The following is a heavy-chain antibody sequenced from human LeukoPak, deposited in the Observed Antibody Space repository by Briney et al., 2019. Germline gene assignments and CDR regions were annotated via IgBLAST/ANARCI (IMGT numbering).Heavy chain of an antibody. Sequence: PSETLSLTCTVSGGSISSSSYYWGWIRQPPGKGLDWIGSIYYSGSTYYNPSLKSRVTISVGTSKNQFSLKLSSVTAADTAVYYCAREVVVVAATPGYYGMDVWGQGTTVTVSS. CDR3: AREVVVVAATPGYYGMDV. V-gene: IGHV4-39*07. J-gene: IGHJ6*02. CDR2: IYYSGST. D-gene: IGHD2-15*01. CDR1: GGSISSSSYY.